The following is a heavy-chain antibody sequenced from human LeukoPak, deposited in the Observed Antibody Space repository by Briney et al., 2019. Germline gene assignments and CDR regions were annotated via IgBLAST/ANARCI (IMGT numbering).Heavy chain of an antibody. CDR2: INPNSGGT. Sequence: ASVKVSCKASGYTFTGYYMHWVRQAPGQGLEWMGRINPNSGGTNYAQKFQGRVTMTRDTSISTAYMELSRLRSDDTAVYYCARGHGVLLWFGEAFDYWGQGTLVTVSS. CDR3: ARGHGVLLWFGEAFDY. V-gene: IGHV1-2*06. D-gene: IGHD3-10*01. CDR1: GYTFTGYY. J-gene: IGHJ4*02.